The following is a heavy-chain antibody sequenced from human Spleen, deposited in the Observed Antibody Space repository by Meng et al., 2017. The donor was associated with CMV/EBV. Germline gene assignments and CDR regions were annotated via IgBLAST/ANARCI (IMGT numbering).Heavy chain of an antibody. J-gene: IGHJ3*02. CDR1: GFTFSSYG. Sequence: GGSLRFSCAASGFTFSSYGMHWVRQAPGKGLEWVAFIRYDGSNKYYADSVKGRFTISRDNSKNTLYLQMNSLRAEDTAVYYCAKDFPNYDFWSGYYKYDAFGIWGQGTMVTVSS. CDR3: AKDFPNYDFWSGYYKYDAFGI. V-gene: IGHV3-30*02. CDR2: IRYDGSNK. D-gene: IGHD3-3*01.